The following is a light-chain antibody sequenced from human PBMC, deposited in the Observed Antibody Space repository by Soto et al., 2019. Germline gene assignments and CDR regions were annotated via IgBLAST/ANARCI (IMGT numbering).Light chain of an antibody. CDR3: QQYYSYPIT. CDR2: AAS. CDR1: QGISSY. J-gene: IGKJ5*01. V-gene: IGKV1-8*01. Sequence: AIRMTQSPSSFSASTGDRVTITCRASQGISSYLAWYQQKPGKDPKLLIYAASTLQSGVPSRFSGSGSGTDFTLTISCLQSEDFATYYCQQYYSYPITFGQGTRLEIK.